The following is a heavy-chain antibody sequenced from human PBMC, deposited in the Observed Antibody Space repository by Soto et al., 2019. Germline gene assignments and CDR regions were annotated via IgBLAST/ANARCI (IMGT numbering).Heavy chain of an antibody. V-gene: IGHV3-23*01. CDR3: ARELERVFDY. J-gene: IGHJ4*02. Sequence: PGGSLRLSCAASGFTFSSYAMSWVRQAPGKGLEWVSAISGSGGSTYYADSVKGRFTISRDNSKNTLYLQMNSLRIEGTAVYYCARELERVFDYWGQGTLVTVSS. CDR1: GFTFSSYA. CDR2: ISGSGGST. D-gene: IGHD1-1*01.